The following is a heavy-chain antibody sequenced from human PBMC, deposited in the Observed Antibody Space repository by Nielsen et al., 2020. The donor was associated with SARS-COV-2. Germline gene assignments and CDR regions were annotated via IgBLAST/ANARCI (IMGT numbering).Heavy chain of an antibody. D-gene: IGHD1-7*01. J-gene: IGHJ5*02. Sequence: SETLSLTCTVSGGSISSGGYYWSWIRLHPGKGLEWIGYIYYSGSTYYNPSLKSRVTISVDTSKNQFSLKLSSVTAADTAVYYCAREGRITGTTDWFDPWGQGTLVTVSS. CDR1: GGSISSGGYY. V-gene: IGHV4-31*03. CDR2: IYYSGST. CDR3: AREGRITGTTDWFDP.